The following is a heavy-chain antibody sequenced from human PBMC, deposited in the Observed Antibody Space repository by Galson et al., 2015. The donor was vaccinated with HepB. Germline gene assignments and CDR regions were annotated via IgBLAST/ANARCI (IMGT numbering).Heavy chain of an antibody. CDR3: TTVGSSWGFDN. J-gene: IGHJ4*02. D-gene: IGHD6-13*01. CDR2: IESKTDGGTI. Sequence: SLRLSCAASGFTFSKAWMTWVRQAPGKGLEWVGRIESKTDGGTIDYAAAVKGRFTISRDDSKSMLYLQMNSLKTEDTAVYYCTTVGSSWGFDNWGQGTLVTVSS. V-gene: IGHV3-15*04. CDR1: GFTFSKAW.